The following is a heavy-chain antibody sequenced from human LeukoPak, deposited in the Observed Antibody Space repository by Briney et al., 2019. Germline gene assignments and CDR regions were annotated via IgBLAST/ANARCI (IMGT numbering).Heavy chain of an antibody. V-gene: IGHV3-30-3*02. D-gene: IGHD2-2*01. CDR3: AEGWPQTRSIPSCLAP. Sequence: GSLRLSCAASGFTFSSYAMHWVRRAPGKALEWVATISSDGGNKYYADSVKGRFTISRDNSKNTLYLQMNSLRAEDTAVYYCAEGWPQTRSIPSCLAPWGKGTLVTVS. CDR2: ISSDGGNK. CDR1: GFTFSSYA. J-gene: IGHJ5*02.